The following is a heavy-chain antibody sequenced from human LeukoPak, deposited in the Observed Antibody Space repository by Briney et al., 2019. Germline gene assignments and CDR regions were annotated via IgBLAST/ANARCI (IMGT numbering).Heavy chain of an antibody. Sequence: PSETLSLTYAVYGGSFSGYYWSWIRQPPGKGLEWIGEINHSGSTNYNPSLKSRVTISVDTSKNQFSLKLSSVTAADTAVYYCARFDYYDSSGYWDYWGQGTLVTVSS. CDR2: INHSGST. V-gene: IGHV4-34*01. D-gene: IGHD3-22*01. J-gene: IGHJ4*02. CDR3: ARFDYYDSSGYWDY. CDR1: GGSFSGYY.